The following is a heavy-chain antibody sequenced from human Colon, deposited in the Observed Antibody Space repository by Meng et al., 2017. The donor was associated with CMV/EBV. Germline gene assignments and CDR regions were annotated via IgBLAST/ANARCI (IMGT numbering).Heavy chain of an antibody. D-gene: IGHD3-3*01. CDR1: GFNFSDYY. J-gene: IGHJ6*02. CDR3: ASHDFWSGLTVDV. Sequence: GGSLRLSCAASGFNFSDYYMSWIRQAPGKGLDWISYITNSGITTYYADSVKGRFTISRDNAKNSLYLQMNSLRAEDTAVYYCASHDFWSGLTVDVWGQGTTVTVSS. CDR2: ITNSGITT. V-gene: IGHV3-11*04.